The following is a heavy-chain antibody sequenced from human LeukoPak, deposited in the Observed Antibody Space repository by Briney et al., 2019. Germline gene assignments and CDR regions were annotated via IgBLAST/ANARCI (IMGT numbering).Heavy chain of an antibody. CDR2: MNPNSGNT. CDR3: ARGVTIFGVVPGY. J-gene: IGHJ4*02. V-gene: IGHV1-8*01. CDR1: GYTFTPYD. Sequence: ASVKVSCKASGYTFTPYDINWVRQATGHGLEWMGWMNPNSGNTGSAQKFQGRVTMTRNTSISTAYMELSSLRSEDTAIYYCARGVTIFGVVPGYWGQGTLVTVSS. D-gene: IGHD3-3*01.